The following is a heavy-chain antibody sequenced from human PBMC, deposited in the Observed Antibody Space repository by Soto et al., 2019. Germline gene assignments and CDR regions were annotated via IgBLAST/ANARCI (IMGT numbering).Heavy chain of an antibody. D-gene: IGHD6-19*01. CDR3: AKELHSSGSNLYYYYGMYV. V-gene: IGHV3-30*18. CDR2: ISYDGSNK. J-gene: IGHJ6*02. Sequence: GGSLRLSCAASGFTFSSYGMHWVRQAPGKGLEWVAVISYDGSNKYYADSVKGRFTISRDNSKNTLYLQMNSLRAEDTAVYYCAKELHSSGSNLYYYYGMYVWGQGTTVTVSS. CDR1: GFTFSSYG.